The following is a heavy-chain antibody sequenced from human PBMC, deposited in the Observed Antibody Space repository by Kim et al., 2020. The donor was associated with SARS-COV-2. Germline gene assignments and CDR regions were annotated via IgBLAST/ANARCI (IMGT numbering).Heavy chain of an antibody. CDR2: ITKSSTTI. J-gene: IGHJ3*02. CDR1: GFDFSTSW. D-gene: IGHD3-16*01. CDR3: VRDRMGGAFDM. Sequence: GGSLRLSCAASGFDFSTSWMHWVRQAPGKGLEWLSFITKSSTTIYYADSVEGRFTISRDNAKNSLFLQMNSLRDEDTALYYCVRDRMGGAFDMWGQGTMV. V-gene: IGHV3-48*02.